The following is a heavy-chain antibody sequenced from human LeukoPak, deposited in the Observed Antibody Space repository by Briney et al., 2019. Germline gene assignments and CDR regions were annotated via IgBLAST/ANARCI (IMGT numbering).Heavy chain of an antibody. CDR2: IKTDGSDQ. Sequence: GGSLRLSCAASGFTFSSYAMGWVRQAPGKGLEWVASIKTDGSDQYYVDSVKGRFTISRDNAKTSLYLQINSLRAEDTAVYYCARWGGGFDYWGQGTLVTVSS. V-gene: IGHV3-7*04. D-gene: IGHD3-16*01. CDR3: ARWGGGFDY. CDR1: GFTFSSYA. J-gene: IGHJ4*02.